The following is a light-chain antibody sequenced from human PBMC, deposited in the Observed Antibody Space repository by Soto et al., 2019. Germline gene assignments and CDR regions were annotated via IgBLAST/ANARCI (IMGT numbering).Light chain of an antibody. V-gene: IGKV3-15*01. CDR2: VAA. Sequence: EIVMTQSPATLSVSPGERATLSCRASQSVSSNLAWYQQKPGQTPKLLIYVAATRATAIPARFSGSGSGTEFTLTSRSLQSEDFAVYYCQQYNVWPLTFGGGTKGEFK. CDR3: QQYNVWPLT. J-gene: IGKJ4*01. CDR1: QSVSSN.